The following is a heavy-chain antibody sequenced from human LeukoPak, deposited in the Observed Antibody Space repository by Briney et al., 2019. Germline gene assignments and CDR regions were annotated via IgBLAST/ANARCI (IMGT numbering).Heavy chain of an antibody. V-gene: IGHV4-31*03. J-gene: IGHJ5*02. CDR3: ARGSPYYYGSGSSLNWFDP. D-gene: IGHD3-10*01. CDR2: IYYSGST. CDR1: GGSISSGGYY. Sequence: SETLSLTCTVSGGSISSGGYYWSWIRRHPGKGLEWIGYIYYSGSTYYNPSLKSRVTIPVDTSKNQFSLKLSSVTAADTAVYYCARGSPYYYGSGSSLNWFDPWGQGTLVTVSS.